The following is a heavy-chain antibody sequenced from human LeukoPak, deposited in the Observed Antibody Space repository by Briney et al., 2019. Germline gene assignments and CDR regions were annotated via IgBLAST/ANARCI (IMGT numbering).Heavy chain of an antibody. V-gene: IGHV4-59*08. CDR1: GGSVSSYY. J-gene: IGHJ4*02. CDR2: IYYSGST. Sequence: SETLSLTCTVSGGSVSSYYWSWIRQPPGKGLEWIGYIYYSGSTNYNPSLKSRVTISVDTSKNQFSLKLSSVTAADTAVYYCARHVDSYAPSFDYWGQGTLVTVSS. D-gene: IGHD5-18*01. CDR3: ARHVDSYAPSFDY.